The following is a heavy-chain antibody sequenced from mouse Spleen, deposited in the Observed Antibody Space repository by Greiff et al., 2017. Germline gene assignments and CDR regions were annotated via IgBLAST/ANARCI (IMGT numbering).Heavy chain of an antibody. CDR3: TTFHYYGSSYGYAMDY. CDR1: GFNIKDYY. V-gene: IGHV14-1*01. D-gene: IGHD1-1*01. Sequence: EVQLQQSGAELVRPGASVKLSCTASGFNIKDYYMHWVKQRPEQGLEWIGRIDPEDGDTEYAPKFQGKATMTADTSSNTAYLQLSSLTSEDTAVYYCTTFHYYGSSYGYAMDYWGQGTSVTVSS. J-gene: IGHJ4*01. CDR2: IDPEDGDT.